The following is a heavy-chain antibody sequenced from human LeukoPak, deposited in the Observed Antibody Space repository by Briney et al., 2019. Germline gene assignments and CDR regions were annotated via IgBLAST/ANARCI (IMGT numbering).Heavy chain of an antibody. Sequence: GGSLRLSCAASGFTFSSYAMSWVRQAPGKGLEWVSAISGSGGSTYYADSVKGRFTISRDNSKNTLYLQMNSLRAEDTAVYYCAKEAGYCSSTSCFYYFDYWGQGTLVTVSS. J-gene: IGHJ4*02. CDR2: ISGSGGST. CDR1: GFTFSSYA. V-gene: IGHV3-23*01. D-gene: IGHD2-2*01. CDR3: AKEAGYCSSTSCFYYFDY.